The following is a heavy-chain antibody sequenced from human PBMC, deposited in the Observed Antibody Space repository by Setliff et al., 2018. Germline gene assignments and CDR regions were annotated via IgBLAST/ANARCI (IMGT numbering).Heavy chain of an antibody. CDR1: GETFTRYS. Sequence: ASVKVSCKASGETFTRYSIHWVRQAPGQRLEWIGYMDTGTGKEEYSQKFRDRVTIIRDTSATTAYVELHSLRSDDTAVYYCATGQHSGSWTLDQWGQGTPVTVSS. D-gene: IGHD6-13*01. J-gene: IGHJ4*02. V-gene: IGHV1-3*04. CDR3: ATGQHSGSWTLDQ. CDR2: MDTGTGKE.